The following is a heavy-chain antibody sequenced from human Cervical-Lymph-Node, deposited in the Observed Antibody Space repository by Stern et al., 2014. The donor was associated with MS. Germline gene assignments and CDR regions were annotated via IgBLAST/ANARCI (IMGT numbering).Heavy chain of an antibody. V-gene: IGHV3-30*01. Sequence: QVQLVQSGGGVIQPGRSLRLSCAVSGFRFSSYAMHWVRQAPGKGLEWVAVISYGEDPKFYVDSVKGRFTISRDNSKYTLHLQMDSLRPEDTAIYYCARDFSSTWSWKPGGLDAYGMDVWGQGTTVTVSS. CDR2: ISYGEDPK. D-gene: IGHD6-13*01. J-gene: IGHJ6*02. CDR3: ARDFSSTWSWKPGGLDAYGMDV. CDR1: GFRFSSYA.